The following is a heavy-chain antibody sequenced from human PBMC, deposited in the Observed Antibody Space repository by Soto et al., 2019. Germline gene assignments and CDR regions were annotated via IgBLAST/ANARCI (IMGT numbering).Heavy chain of an antibody. Sequence: ASVKVSCKASGYTFTGYYMHWVRQAPGQGLEWMGWINPNSGGTDYAQKFQGWVTMTRDTSISTAYMELSRLRSDDTAVYYCASRIAAAGYAFDIWGQGTMVTVSS. CDR2: INPNSGGT. V-gene: IGHV1-2*04. CDR3: ASRIAAAGYAFDI. J-gene: IGHJ3*02. D-gene: IGHD6-13*01. CDR1: GYTFTGYY.